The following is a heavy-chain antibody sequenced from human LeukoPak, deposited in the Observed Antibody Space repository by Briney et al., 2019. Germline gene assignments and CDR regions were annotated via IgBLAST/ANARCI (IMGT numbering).Heavy chain of an antibody. CDR1: GFTVSSNY. Sequence: GSLRLSCAASGFTVSSNYMSWIRQPPGKGLEWIGYIYYSGSTNYNPSLKSRVTISVDTSKNQFSLKLSSVTAADTAVYYCARASSGYSQFDWGQGTLVTVSS. V-gene: IGHV4-59*02. CDR3: ARASSGYSQFD. D-gene: IGHD6-25*01. CDR2: IYYSGST. J-gene: IGHJ4*02.